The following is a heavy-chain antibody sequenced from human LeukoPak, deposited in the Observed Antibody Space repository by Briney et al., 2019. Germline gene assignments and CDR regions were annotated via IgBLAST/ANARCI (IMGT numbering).Heavy chain of an antibody. Sequence: GGSLRLSCAASGFTFGSYSMTWVRQAPGKGLEWVSYISSSSSTIYYADSVKGRLTISRDNAKNSLYLQMNSLRAEDTAVYYCATLIVGAIDAFDIWGQGTMVTVSS. V-gene: IGHV3-48*01. CDR3: ATLIVGAIDAFDI. CDR1: GFTFGSYS. J-gene: IGHJ3*02. D-gene: IGHD1-26*01. CDR2: ISSSSSTI.